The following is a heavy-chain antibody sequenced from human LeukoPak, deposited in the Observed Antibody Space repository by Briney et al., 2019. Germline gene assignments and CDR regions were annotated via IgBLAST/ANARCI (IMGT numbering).Heavy chain of an antibody. Sequence: ASVKVSCKAFGYTFTSNYMHWVRQAPGQGPEWMGVISPSGGSTTYAQKFQGRVTLTRDMSTSTDYLELSRLRSDDTAVYYCARGTGEGYTYGRYYFDYWGQGTLVTVSS. CDR1: GYTFTSNY. V-gene: IGHV1-46*01. CDR3: ARGTGEGYTYGRYYFDY. J-gene: IGHJ4*02. D-gene: IGHD5-18*01. CDR2: ISPSGGST.